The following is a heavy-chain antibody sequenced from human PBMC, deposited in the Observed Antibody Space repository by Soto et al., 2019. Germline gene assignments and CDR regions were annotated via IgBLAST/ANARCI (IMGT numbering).Heavy chain of an antibody. Sequence: QVQLVQSGAEVKKPGASVTVSCKPSGYTFMDYNIDWVRQATGQGLEWMGGMNPKTGETVYAQNFQGRVTMTRDTSTSTAYMELFSLTPEDTAVYYCARMTYVSETWIKWFDPWGHGTLVTVSS. D-gene: IGHD2-2*03. CDR3: ARMTYVSETWIKWFDP. J-gene: IGHJ5*02. CDR1: GYTFMDYN. CDR2: MNPKTGET. V-gene: IGHV1-8*02.